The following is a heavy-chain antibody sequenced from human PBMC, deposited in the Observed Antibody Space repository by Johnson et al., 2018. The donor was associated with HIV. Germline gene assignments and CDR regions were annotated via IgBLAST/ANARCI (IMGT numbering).Heavy chain of an antibody. CDR1: GFTFSSYD. Sequence: MQLVESGGGVVQPGRSLRLSCAASGFTFSSYDMHWVRQATGKGLEWVSTIGTAGDTYYPGSVKGRFTVSREDAKNSLYLQMNSLRAGDTALYYCARAVCRGGRCYSHDAFDIWGQGTMVTVSS. CDR2: IGTAGDT. J-gene: IGHJ3*02. D-gene: IGHD2-15*01. CDR3: ARAVCRGGRCYSHDAFDI. V-gene: IGHV3-13*01.